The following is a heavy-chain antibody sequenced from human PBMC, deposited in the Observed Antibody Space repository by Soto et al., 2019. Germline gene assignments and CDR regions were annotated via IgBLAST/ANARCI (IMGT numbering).Heavy chain of an antibody. D-gene: IGHD6-19*01. CDR3: AKGLGHLSGWYRGDDAFDI. Sequence: EVQLLESGGGLVQPGGSLRLSCAASGFTFSSYAMSWVRQAPGKGLEWVSAISGSGGSTYYADSVKGRFTISRDNSKNTLYLQMNSLRAEDTAVYYCAKGLGHLSGWYRGDDAFDIWGQGTMVTVSS. J-gene: IGHJ3*02. CDR2: ISGSGGST. V-gene: IGHV3-23*01. CDR1: GFTFSSYA.